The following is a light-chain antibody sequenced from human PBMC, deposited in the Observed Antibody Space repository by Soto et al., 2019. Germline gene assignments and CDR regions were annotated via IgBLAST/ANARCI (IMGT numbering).Light chain of an antibody. CDR3: QQSYTAPWT. CDR1: QSISSY. Sequence: DILMTQSPSSLSASVGDSVTITCRASQSISSYLNWYQQKPGKAPNLLIYAASSLQSGVPSRFSGSGSGADFTLTISNLQPEDFATYYCQQSYTAPWTFGQGTKVDIK. CDR2: AAS. J-gene: IGKJ1*01. V-gene: IGKV1-39*01.